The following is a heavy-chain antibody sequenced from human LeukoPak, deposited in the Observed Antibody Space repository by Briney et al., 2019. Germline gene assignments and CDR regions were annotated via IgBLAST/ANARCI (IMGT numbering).Heavy chain of an antibody. D-gene: IGHD3-3*01. CDR3: ARELSWSGRDY. CDR1: GFTFSGSW. J-gene: IGHJ4*02. V-gene: IGHV3-7*01. Sequence: GGSLRLPCAASGFTFSGSWMSWVRQAPGKGLEWVANINQDGSAKNYLDSVKGRFTISIDSGKNSLYLQMNSLRDEDTAVYYCARELSWSGRDYWGQGTLVTVSS. CDR2: INQDGSAK.